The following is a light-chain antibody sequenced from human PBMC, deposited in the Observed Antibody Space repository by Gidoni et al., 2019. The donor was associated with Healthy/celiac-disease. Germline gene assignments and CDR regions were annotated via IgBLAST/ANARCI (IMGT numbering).Light chain of an antibody. V-gene: IGKV2-28*01. CDR2: LGS. J-gene: IGKJ1*01. CDR3: MQALQTWT. Sequence: IVITQSPLSLPVTPGEPASISCRSSQSLLHSNGYNYLDWYLQKPGQSPQLLIYLGSNRASGVPDRFSGSGSGTDFTLKISRVEADDVGVYYCMQALQTWTFGQGTKVEIK. CDR1: QSLLHSNGYNY.